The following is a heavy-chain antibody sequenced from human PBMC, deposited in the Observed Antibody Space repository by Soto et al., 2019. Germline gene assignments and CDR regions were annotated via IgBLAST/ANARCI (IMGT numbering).Heavy chain of an antibody. CDR3: ARHHGPTTSENWFDP. Sequence: QVHLVQSGVEVKTPGASVKVSCQASGYTFFTYDISWVRQAPGQVLEWMGWISTYSGDTTYAQKFQGRVTMTTDTSTTTADLELRSLSSDDTAVYYCARHHGPTTSENWFDPWGQRTLVTVSS. CDR2: ISTYSGDT. D-gene: IGHD5-12*01. J-gene: IGHJ5*02. CDR1: GYTFFTYD. V-gene: IGHV1-18*01.